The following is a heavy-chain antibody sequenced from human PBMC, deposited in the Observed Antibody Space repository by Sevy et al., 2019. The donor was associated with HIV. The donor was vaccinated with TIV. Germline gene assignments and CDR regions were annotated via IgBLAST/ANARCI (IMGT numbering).Heavy chain of an antibody. J-gene: IGHJ5*02. V-gene: IGHV3-74*01. CDR3: IRGTRGVVQS. Sequence: GGSLRLSCAASGFTLSADWMHWVRQTPGKGLVCVSRINSDGAATHYADSVKGRFIISRDNGKNSLYLQMNSLRVEDTGLYYCIRGTRGVVQSWGQGTLVTVSS. CDR2: INSDGAAT. D-gene: IGHD3-10*01. CDR1: GFTLSADW.